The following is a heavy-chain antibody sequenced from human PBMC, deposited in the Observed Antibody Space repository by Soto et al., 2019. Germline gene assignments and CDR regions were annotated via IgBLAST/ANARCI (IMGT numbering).Heavy chain of an antibody. D-gene: IGHD2-15*01. CDR3: ARGYCSSGSCYTGWFDP. CDR1: GYTFTSYG. V-gene: IGHV1-18*01. Sequence: QVQLVQSGAEVKKPGASVRVSCKASGYTFTSYGISWVRQAPGQGLEWMGWISGYNGNTNYAQKLQGRVTMTKDTSTREANMELRRLRSDDTAVYYCARGYCSSGSCYTGWFDPWGQVTLVTVSS. CDR2: ISGYNGNT. J-gene: IGHJ5*02.